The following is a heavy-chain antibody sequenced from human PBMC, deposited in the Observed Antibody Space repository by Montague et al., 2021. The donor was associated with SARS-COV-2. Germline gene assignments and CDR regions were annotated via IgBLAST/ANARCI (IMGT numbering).Heavy chain of an antibody. CDR2: TYYRSKWDS. CDR3: ASSGITLTGLDAFDI. D-gene: IGHD3-9*01. J-gene: IGHJ3*02. Sequence: CAISGDSVSRQSVAWNWIRQSPSRGLEWLGRTYYRSKWDSDYAESVKRRLVITPDTSKNQVSLQLNSVIPEDPAVYFCASSGITLTGLDAFDIWGQGTMVTVSS. CDR1: GDSVSRQSVA. V-gene: IGHV6-1*01.